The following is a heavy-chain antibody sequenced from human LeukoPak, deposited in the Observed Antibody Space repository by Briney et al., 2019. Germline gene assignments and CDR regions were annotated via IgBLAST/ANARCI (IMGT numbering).Heavy chain of an antibody. CDR2: IETAGET. D-gene: IGHD3-16*01. Sequence: GGSLRLSCAASGFTFRNYDMHWGRQATGKGLEWVSAIETAGETHYAGSVKGRFTISRENAKSSLYLQMNSLRAGDTAVYYCARDYSGENVFDIWGQGTPVTVSS. V-gene: IGHV3-13*04. J-gene: IGHJ3*02. CDR1: GFTFRNYD. CDR3: ARDYSGENVFDI.